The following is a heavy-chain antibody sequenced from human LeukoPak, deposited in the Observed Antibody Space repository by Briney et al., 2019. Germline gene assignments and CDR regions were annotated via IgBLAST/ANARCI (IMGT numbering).Heavy chain of an antibody. CDR2: ISSSGSTI. CDR1: GFTFSSYE. Sequence: GGSLRLSSAASGFTFSSYEMNWVRQAPGKGLEWVSYISSSGSTIYYADSVKGRFTISRDNAKNSLYLQMNSLRAEDTAVYYCARDQRGYASLDYWGQGTLVTVSS. V-gene: IGHV3-48*03. J-gene: IGHJ4*02. D-gene: IGHD5-12*01. CDR3: ARDQRGYASLDY.